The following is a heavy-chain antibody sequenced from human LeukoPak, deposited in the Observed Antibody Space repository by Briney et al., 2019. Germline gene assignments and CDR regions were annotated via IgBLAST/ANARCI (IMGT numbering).Heavy chain of an antibody. J-gene: IGHJ4*02. CDR2: ISDTGDST. V-gene: IGHV3-23*01. CDR3: AKDRLGAAAGFFDY. D-gene: IGHD6-13*01. Sequence: GSLRLSCAASGFTVSSNYMSWVRQAPGKGLEWVSGISDTGDSTYYADSVKGRFTISRDNSKNTLYLQMNSLRADDTAVYYCAKDRLGAAAGFFDYWGQGSLVTVSS. CDR1: GFTVSSNY.